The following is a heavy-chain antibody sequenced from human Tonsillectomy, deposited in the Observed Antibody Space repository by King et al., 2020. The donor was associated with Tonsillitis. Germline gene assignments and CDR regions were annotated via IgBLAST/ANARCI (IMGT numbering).Heavy chain of an antibody. Sequence: VQLVESGGGLVQPGGSLRLSCAASGFIVSSNYMSWVRQAPGKGLEWVSVIYSGGSTYYADSVKGRYTISRDNSKNTLYLQMNSLRAEDTAVYYCARDGRGYGDYLDYWGQGTLVTVSS. J-gene: IGHJ4*02. V-gene: IGHV3-66*01. D-gene: IGHD4-17*01. CDR3: ARDGRGYGDYLDY. CDR2: IYSGGST. CDR1: GFIVSSNY.